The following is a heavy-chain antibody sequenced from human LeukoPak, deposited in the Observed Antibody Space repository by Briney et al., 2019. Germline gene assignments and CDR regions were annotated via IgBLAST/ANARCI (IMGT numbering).Heavy chain of an antibody. CDR2: ISGSGGST. V-gene: IGHV3-23*01. J-gene: IGHJ4*02. Sequence: PGGSLRLSCAASGSTFSSYAMSWVRQAPGKGLEWVSAISGSGGSTYYADSVKGRFTISRDNSKNTLYLQMNSLRAEDTAVYYCAALWSSIAAAWNYWGQGTLVTVSS. D-gene: IGHD6-13*01. CDR3: AALWSSIAAAWNY. CDR1: GSTFSSYA.